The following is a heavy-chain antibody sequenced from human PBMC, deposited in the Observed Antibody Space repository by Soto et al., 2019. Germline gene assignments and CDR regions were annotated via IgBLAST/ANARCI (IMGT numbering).Heavy chain of an antibody. CDR1: GGSISSSRNY. CDR2: IFYSGST. J-gene: IGHJ5*02. Sequence: QLQLQESGPGLVKPSETLSLTCTVSGGSISSSRNYWAWIRQPPGKGLEWIGTIFYSGSTYYNPSLKSRVTISADTAKSQFSLRLNSMTAADTAVYSCARHEGYNWFDPWGQGTLVTVSS. CDR3: ARHEGYNWFDP. V-gene: IGHV4-39*01.